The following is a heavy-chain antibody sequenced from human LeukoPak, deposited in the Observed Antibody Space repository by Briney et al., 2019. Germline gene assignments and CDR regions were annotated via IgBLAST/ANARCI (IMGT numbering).Heavy chain of an antibody. Sequence: SETLSLTCTVSGGSISSGGYYWSWIRQPPGKGLEWIGYIYYSGSTYYNPSLKSRVTISVDTSKNQFSLKLSSVTAADTAVYYCAREVVAASNWFDPWGQGTLVTVSS. J-gene: IGHJ5*02. CDR2: IYYSGST. CDR3: AREVVAASNWFDP. D-gene: IGHD2-15*01. V-gene: IGHV4-30-4*08. CDR1: GGSISSGGYY.